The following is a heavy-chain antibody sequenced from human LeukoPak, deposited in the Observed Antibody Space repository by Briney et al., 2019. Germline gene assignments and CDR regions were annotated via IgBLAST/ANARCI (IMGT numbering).Heavy chain of an antibody. CDR1: CYPISSGYY. D-gene: IGHD1-1*01. CDR2: IYHSGST. Sequence: PSETLSLTCAVSCYPISSGYYWGWIRQPPAKVLEWIGSIYHSGSTYYNPSLKSRVTISVDTSKNQFSLKLSSVTAADTAVYYCARLGDILLERHYDYWGQGTLVTVSS. CDR3: ARLGDILLERHYDY. J-gene: IGHJ4*02. V-gene: IGHV4-38-2*01.